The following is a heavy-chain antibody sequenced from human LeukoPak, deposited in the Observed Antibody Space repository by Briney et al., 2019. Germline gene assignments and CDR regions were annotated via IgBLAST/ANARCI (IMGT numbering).Heavy chain of an antibody. V-gene: IGHV3-30-3*01. J-gene: IGHJ4*02. CDR2: ISYDGSNK. Sequence: GGSLRLSCVASGFTFDNYAMHWVRQAPGKGLEWVAVISYDGSNKYYADSVRGRFTISRDNSRNTVSLQMNSLRLEDTAVYYCVLPSGISSWSEVVYWGQGTLVTVSS. CDR1: GFTFDNYA. D-gene: IGHD6-13*01. CDR3: VLPSGISSWSEVVY.